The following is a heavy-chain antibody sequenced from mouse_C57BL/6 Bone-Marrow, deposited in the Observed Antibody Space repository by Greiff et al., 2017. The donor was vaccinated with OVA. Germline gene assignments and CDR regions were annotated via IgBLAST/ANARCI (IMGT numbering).Heavy chain of an antibody. D-gene: IGHD3-2*02. Sequence: VQLKESGAELVKPGASVKLSCTASGFNIKDYYKHWVKQRTEQGLEWIGRIDPEDGETKYAPKFQGKATITADTSSNTAYLPLSSLTSEDTADYYCAGYGAAQATEFDYWGQGTTLTVSS. V-gene: IGHV14-2*01. CDR2: IDPEDGET. CDR1: GFNIKDYY. J-gene: IGHJ2*01. CDR3: AGYGAAQATEFDY.